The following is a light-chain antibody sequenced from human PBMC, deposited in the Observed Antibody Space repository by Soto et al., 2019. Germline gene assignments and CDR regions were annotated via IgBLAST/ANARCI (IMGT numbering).Light chain of an antibody. V-gene: IGKV1-9*01. CDR3: QLLNDSPPVT. CDR1: QAIDNY. J-gene: IGKJ5*01. CDR2: AAY. Sequence: DIQLTQSPSFLFAFVGDTVTITFPARQAIDNYLAWYQHAPGKAPRLLIYAAYTLQSGVPKRFSGSESGTEFSLTISSLQPEDFATYFCQLLNDSPPVTFGQGTRLEIK.